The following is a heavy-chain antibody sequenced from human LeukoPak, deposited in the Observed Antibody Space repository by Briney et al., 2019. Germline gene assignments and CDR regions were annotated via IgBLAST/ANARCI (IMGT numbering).Heavy chain of an antibody. V-gene: IGHV3-15*01. D-gene: IGHD3-10*01. J-gene: IGHJ4*02. CDR2: IKSKTDGGTT. CDR1: GLTFSNAW. Sequence: GGSLRLSCAASGLTFSNAWMSWVRQAPGKGLEWVGRIKSKTDGGTTDYAAPVKGRFTISRDDSKNTLYLQMNSLKTEDTAVYYCTTSYYYGSGSYYNGWGQGTLVTVSS. CDR3: TTSYYYGSGSYYNG.